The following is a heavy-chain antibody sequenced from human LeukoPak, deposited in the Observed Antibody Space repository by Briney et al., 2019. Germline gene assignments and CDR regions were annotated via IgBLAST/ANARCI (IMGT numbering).Heavy chain of an antibody. D-gene: IGHD4-17*01. J-gene: IGHJ4*02. Sequence: PGGSLRLSCAASGFTFSGYYMSWIRQAPGKGLEWVSYISSSGSTIYYADSVKGRFTISRDNAKNSLYLQMNSLRAEDTAVYYCASNDDYGDYVAYWGQGTLVTVSS. CDR3: ASNDDYGDYVAY. CDR1: GFTFSGYY. CDR2: ISSSGSTI. V-gene: IGHV3-11*01.